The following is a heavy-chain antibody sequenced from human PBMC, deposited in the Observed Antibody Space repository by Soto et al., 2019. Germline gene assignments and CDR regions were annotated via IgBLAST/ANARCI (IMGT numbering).Heavy chain of an antibody. D-gene: IGHD3-10*01. CDR1: GFTFSNAW. Sequence: GGSLRLSCAASGFTFSNAWMSWVRQAPGKGLEWVGRIKSKTDGGTTDYAAPVKGRFTISRDDSKNTLYLQMNSLKTEDTAVYYCTTGYNPMVRGVINRGGAFDIWGQGTMVTVSS. V-gene: IGHV3-15*01. CDR2: IKSKTDGGTT. J-gene: IGHJ3*02. CDR3: TTGYNPMVRGVINRGGAFDI.